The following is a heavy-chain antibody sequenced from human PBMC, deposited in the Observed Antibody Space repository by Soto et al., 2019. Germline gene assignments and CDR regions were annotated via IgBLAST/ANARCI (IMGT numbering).Heavy chain of an antibody. V-gene: IGHV1-46*01. J-gene: IGHJ6*02. Sequence: QVQLVQSGAEVKKPGASVKISCKSSGYTFLNYYVHWVRQAPGQGLEWMGLINPSGGRTIYPQKFQGSVTMTRDTSTSTVYVELSSLRSDDTGVFYCAREKASTSLLTHYYYAMDVWGQGTTVTVSS. CDR2: INPSGGRT. CDR1: GYTFLNYY. CDR3: AREKASTSLLTHYYYAMDV.